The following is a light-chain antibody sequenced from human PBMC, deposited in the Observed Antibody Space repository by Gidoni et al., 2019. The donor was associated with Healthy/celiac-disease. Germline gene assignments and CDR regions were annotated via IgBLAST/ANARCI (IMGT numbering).Light chain of an antibody. CDR2: GNS. J-gene: IGLJ1*01. V-gene: IGLV1-40*01. CDR1: SSNIGAGYD. Sequence: QSVLTKPPSVSGAPGQSVTISCTGRSSNIGAGYDVHWHQQPPGTAPTLLIYGNSNRPSGVPARFSGSKSGTSASLAITGLRAEDVADYYFQSYNSSLSGSYVFGTGTKVTVL. CDR3: QSYNSSLSGSYV.